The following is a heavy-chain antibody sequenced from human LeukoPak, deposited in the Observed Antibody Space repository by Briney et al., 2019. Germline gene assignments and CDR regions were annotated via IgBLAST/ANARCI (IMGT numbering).Heavy chain of an antibody. CDR1: GFTFSSYS. Sequence: GGSLRLSCAASGFTFSSYSMNWVRQAPGKGLEWVSYISSSSSTIYYADSEKRRYTISRDYAKNSLYLQMNSLRDEDTAVYYCARGRQRSGSYHEGDYWGQGTLVTVSS. CDR3: ARGRQRSGSYHEGDY. CDR2: ISSSSSTI. V-gene: IGHV3-48*02. D-gene: IGHD1-26*01. J-gene: IGHJ4*02.